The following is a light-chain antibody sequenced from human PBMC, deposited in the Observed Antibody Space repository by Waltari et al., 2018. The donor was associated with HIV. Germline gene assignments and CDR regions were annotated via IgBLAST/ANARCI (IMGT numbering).Light chain of an antibody. CDR1: NSDIGTNY. V-gene: IGLV1-51*01. Sequence: QSVLTQPPSVSAAPGQKVTMSCSGTNSDIGTNYVSWYQHVPGMTPKLLIYDNDKRPPGIPDRFAGSKAGTSATLGITGLQTGDEADYYCGTWDGSLSGVVFGGGTKLTVL. CDR2: DND. J-gene: IGLJ3*02. CDR3: GTWDGSLSGVV.